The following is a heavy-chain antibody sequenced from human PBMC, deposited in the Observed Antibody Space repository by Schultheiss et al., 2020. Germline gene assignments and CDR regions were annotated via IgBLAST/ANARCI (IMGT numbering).Heavy chain of an antibody. CDR3: ARVRTYYYDSSGRYNWFDP. CDR1: GGSFSGYY. Sequence: SETLSLTCAVYGGSFSGYYWSWIRQPPGKGLEWIGSIYHSGSTYYNPSLKSRVTISVDRSKNQFSLKLSSVTATDTAVYYCARVRTYYYDSSGRYNWFDPWGQGTLVTVSS. CDR2: IYHSGST. D-gene: IGHD3-22*01. J-gene: IGHJ5*02. V-gene: IGHV4-34*01.